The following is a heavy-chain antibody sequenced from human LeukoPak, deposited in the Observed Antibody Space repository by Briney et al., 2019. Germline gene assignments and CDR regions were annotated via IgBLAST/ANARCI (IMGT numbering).Heavy chain of an antibody. CDR3: AREYGDYGVVWFDP. V-gene: IGHV4-39*02. CDR1: GGSISSSSYY. J-gene: IGHJ5*02. CDR2: IYYSGST. Sequence: PSETLSLTCTVSGGSISSSSYYWGWIRQPPGKGLEWIGSIYYSGSTYYNPSLKSRVTISVDTSKNQFSPKLSSVTAADTAVYYCAREYGDYGVVWFDPWGQGTLVTVSS. D-gene: IGHD4-17*01.